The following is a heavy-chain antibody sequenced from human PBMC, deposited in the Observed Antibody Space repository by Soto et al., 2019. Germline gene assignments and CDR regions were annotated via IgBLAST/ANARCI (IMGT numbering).Heavy chain of an antibody. CDR1: GGSISSYY. J-gene: IGHJ6*02. CDR2: IYHRGST. D-gene: IGHD4-17*01. CDR3: ALELGYGDNYGIDV. Sequence: QVQLQESGPGLVKPSETLSLTCTVSGGSISSYYWSWIRQPPGKGLEWIGYIYHRGSTNYNPSLKSRVTRPVDTAKNQFCRKLGSVTAADPAVYYCALELGYGDNYGIDVWGQGTTVTVSS. V-gene: IGHV4-59*01.